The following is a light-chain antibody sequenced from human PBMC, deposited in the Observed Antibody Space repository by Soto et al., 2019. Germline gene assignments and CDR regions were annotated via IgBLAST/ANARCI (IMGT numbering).Light chain of an antibody. CDR1: QSLLHSNGYNY. Sequence: DIVMTQSPLSLPVTPGEPASISCRSSQSLLHSNGYNYLDWYLQKPGQSPQLLIYLGSNRASGVPDRFSGIGSGTDFTLKISRVVAEDVGVYYCMQALQTPYTFGQGTKLEIK. CDR3: MQALQTPYT. J-gene: IGKJ2*01. CDR2: LGS. V-gene: IGKV2-28*01.